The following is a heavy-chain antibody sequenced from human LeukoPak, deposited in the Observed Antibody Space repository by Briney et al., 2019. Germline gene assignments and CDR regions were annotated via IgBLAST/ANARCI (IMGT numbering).Heavy chain of an antibody. CDR3: AKSGYCSSTSCYPRHHYYYGMDV. Sequence: PGGSLRLSCAASGFTFSSYAMSWVRQAPGKGLEWVSAISGSGGSTYYADSVKGRFTISRDNSKNTLYLQMNSLRAEDTAVYYCAKSGYCSSTSCYPRHHYYYGMDVWGKGTTVTVSS. CDR1: GFTFSSYA. V-gene: IGHV3-23*01. D-gene: IGHD2-2*01. J-gene: IGHJ6*04. CDR2: ISGSGGST.